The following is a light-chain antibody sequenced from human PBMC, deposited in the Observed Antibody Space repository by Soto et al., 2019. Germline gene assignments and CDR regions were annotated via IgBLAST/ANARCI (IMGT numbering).Light chain of an antibody. J-gene: IGLJ2*01. CDR3: QSYDSSLSISV. CDR1: SSNIGAGYD. V-gene: IGLV1-40*01. Sequence: QAVVTQPPSGSGAPGQRVSISCTGTSSNIGAGYDVHWYQHLPGTAPKLLIFGDINRPSGVPDRFSGSKSGTSASLAITGLQAEDEADYYCQSYDSSLSISVFGGGTKLTVL. CDR2: GDI.